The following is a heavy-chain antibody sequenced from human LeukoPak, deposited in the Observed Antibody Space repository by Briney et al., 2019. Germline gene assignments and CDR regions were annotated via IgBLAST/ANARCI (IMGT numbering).Heavy chain of an antibody. D-gene: IGHD1-26*01. CDR3: TKRVKYGGTWDHFAD. Sequence: QPGGSLRLSCAASGFTFGNYRMSWVRQAPGKGLEWVSTVNADGGNTYYADSVKGRFTISRDNSKSTLILQMNSLRVEDTALYYCTKRVKYGGTWDHFADWGQGTLVTVSS. CDR2: VNADGGNT. V-gene: IGHV3-23*01. CDR1: GFTFGNYR. J-gene: IGHJ4*02.